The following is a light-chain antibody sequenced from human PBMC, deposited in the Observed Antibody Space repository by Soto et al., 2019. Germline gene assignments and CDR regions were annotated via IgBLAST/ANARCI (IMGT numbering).Light chain of an antibody. V-gene: IGLV1-51*01. CDR2: DNG. J-gene: IGLJ2*01. Sequence: QSVLTQPPSVSAAPGQKVTISCSGSSSNIGRNYVSWYQQFPGTVPKLLIYDNGKRPSGIHDRVSGSKSGTSAALGITGLQTGDDADYYCGTWDDSLSAVVFGGGTKLTVL. CDR1: SSNIGRNY. CDR3: GTWDDSLSAVV.